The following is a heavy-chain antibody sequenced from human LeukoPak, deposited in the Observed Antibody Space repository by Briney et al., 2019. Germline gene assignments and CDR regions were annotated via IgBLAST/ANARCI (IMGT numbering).Heavy chain of an antibody. V-gene: IGHV4-34*01. D-gene: IGHD3-10*01. CDR2: ITHSGTT. Sequence: SETLSLTCAVYGGSFSGYYWSWIRQPPGKGLEWIGEITHSGTTNYNPSLESRLTISIDTSKDQFSLKLSSVTAADTAVYYCARLITPTSGSNWFDPWGQGTLVTVSS. CDR1: GGSFSGYY. CDR3: ARLITPTSGSNWFDP. J-gene: IGHJ5*02.